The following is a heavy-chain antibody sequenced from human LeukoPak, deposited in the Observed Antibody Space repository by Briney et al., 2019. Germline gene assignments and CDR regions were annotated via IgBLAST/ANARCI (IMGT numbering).Heavy chain of an antibody. CDR3: ARSGYTISAYHSDF. CDR2: IYTTGRT. CDR1: GVSIQSYW. Sequence: PSETLSLTCDVSGVSIQSYWWSWVRKPAGKGLEWIGRIYTTGRTNYSPSFQSRVTMSIDVSSNQFSLTLRSLTTADTAVYYCARSGYTISAYHSDFWGQGAPVTVSS. J-gene: IGHJ4*02. V-gene: IGHV4-4*07. D-gene: IGHD5-18*01.